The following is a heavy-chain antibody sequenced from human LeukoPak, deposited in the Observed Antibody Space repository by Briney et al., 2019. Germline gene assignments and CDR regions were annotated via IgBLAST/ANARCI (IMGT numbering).Heavy chain of an antibody. J-gene: IGHJ4*02. D-gene: IGHD2-15*01. CDR1: GGTFSSYA. CDR2: IIPIFGTA. CDR3: AREERRGGKATPDFDY. Sequence: GASVKVSCKASGGTFSSYAISWVRQAPGQGLEWMGRIIPIFGTANYAQKFQGTVTITTDQSTSPAYMELSSLRSEDTAVYYCAREERRGGKATPDFDYWGQGTLVTVSS. V-gene: IGHV1-69*05.